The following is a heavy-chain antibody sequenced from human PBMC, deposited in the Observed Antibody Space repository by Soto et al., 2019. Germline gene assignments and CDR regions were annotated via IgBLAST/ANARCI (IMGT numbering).Heavy chain of an antibody. CDR1: GYTLTGLS. CDR2: FDPEDGET. Sequence: ASVKVSCKVSGYTLTGLSMHWVLQAPGKGLEWMGGFDPEDGETIYAQKFQGRVTMTEDTSTDTAYMELSSLRSEDTAVYYCATVGRPIVVVVAARVDDAFDIWGQGTMVTVS. J-gene: IGHJ3*02. CDR3: ATVGRPIVVVVAARVDDAFDI. D-gene: IGHD2-15*01. V-gene: IGHV1-24*01.